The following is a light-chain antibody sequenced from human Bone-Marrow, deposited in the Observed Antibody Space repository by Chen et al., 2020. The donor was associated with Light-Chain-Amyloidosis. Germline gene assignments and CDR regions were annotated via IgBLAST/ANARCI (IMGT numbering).Light chain of an antibody. V-gene: IGLV3-21*02. CDR3: QVWDRSSDRPV. CDR1: NIGSTS. Sequence: SYVLTQPSSVSVAPGQTATIACGGNNIGSTSVHWYQQTPGQAPLLVVYDASDRPSGIPERLSGSNSGNTATLTISRVKAGDEADYYCQVWDRSSDRPVFGGGTKLTVL. J-gene: IGLJ3*02. CDR2: DAS.